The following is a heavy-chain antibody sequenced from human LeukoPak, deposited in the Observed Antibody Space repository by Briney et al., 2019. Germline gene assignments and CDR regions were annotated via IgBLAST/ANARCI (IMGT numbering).Heavy chain of an antibody. D-gene: IGHD4-17*01. V-gene: IGHV3-48*01. Sequence: PGGSLTLSCAASGFTFNTYSMNWPRQAPGKGLVGVSYISSSSSTIYYADSVKGRFTISRDNAKNSLYLQMHSLRVEDTAAYYYASLRATVTSPDYWGQGTLVTVSS. CDR3: ASLRATVTSPDY. CDR1: GFTFNTYS. J-gene: IGHJ4*02. CDR2: ISSSSSTI.